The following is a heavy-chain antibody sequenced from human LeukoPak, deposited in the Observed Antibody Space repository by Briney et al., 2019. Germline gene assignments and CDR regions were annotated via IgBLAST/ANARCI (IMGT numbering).Heavy chain of an antibody. CDR1: GGSISSGGYY. Sequence: SETLSLTCTVSGGSISSGGYYWSWIRQHPGKGLEWIGYIYYSGSTYYNPSLKSRVTISVDTSKNQFSPKLSSVTAADTAVYYCARDGPAEYCSGGSCYSDWGQGTLVTVSS. V-gene: IGHV4-31*03. CDR2: IYYSGST. CDR3: ARDGPAEYCSGGSCYSD. D-gene: IGHD2-15*01. J-gene: IGHJ4*02.